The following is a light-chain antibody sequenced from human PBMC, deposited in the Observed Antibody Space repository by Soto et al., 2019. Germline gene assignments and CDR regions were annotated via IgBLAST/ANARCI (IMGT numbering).Light chain of an antibody. CDR3: QQYNSYWA. CDR2: KAS. V-gene: IGKV1-5*03. CDR1: QSISSW. J-gene: IGKJ5*01. Sequence: DIQITPSPSTLSASVGDRVTITFRASQSISSWLAWYQQKPGKAPKLLIYKASSLEGGVPSRFSGSGSGTEFTLTISSLQPDDFATYYCQQYNSYWAFGQGTRLEIK.